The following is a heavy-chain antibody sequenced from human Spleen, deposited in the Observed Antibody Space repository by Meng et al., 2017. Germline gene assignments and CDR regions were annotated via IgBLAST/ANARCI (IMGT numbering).Heavy chain of an antibody. J-gene: IGHJ4*02. CDR2: ISWNSGSI. Sequence: SLKISCTASGFIFDDYAMHWVRQGPGKGLEWVAGISWNSGSIDYADSVRGRFTISRDNAKNSLYLEMNTLRREDTALYYCAKDQAVAESNYFDYWGQGTLVTVSS. D-gene: IGHD6-19*01. CDR1: GFIFDDYA. CDR3: AKDQAVAESNYFDY. V-gene: IGHV3-9*01.